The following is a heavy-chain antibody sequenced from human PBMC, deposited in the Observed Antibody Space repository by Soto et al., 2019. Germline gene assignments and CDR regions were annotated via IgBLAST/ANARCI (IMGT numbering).Heavy chain of an antibody. CDR2: ISPHNGNT. V-gene: IGHV1-18*01. CDR1: GYTFNTYF. J-gene: IGHJ4*02. Sequence: HVQLVQSGGELKKPGASVKVSCNTSGYTFNTYFITWVRQAPGQGLEWMGWISPHNGNTNYAEKFQGRVTMTADTITKTAYMELRNLRIDDTAAYYCARDTGNSFDYGGQGTPVTVSS. CDR3: ARDTGNSFDY.